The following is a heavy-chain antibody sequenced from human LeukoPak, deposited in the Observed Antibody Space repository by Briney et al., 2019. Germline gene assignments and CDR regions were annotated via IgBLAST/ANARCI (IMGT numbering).Heavy chain of an antibody. Sequence: QPGRPLRLSCAASGFTFSSYAMHWVRQAPGKGLEWVAVISYDGSNKYYADSVKGRFTISRDNSKNTLYLQMNSLRAEDTAVYYCARGSSWYMVYYYYMDVWGKGTTVTVSS. J-gene: IGHJ6*03. CDR3: ARGSSWYMVYYYYMDV. V-gene: IGHV3-30*01. D-gene: IGHD6-13*01. CDR2: ISYDGSNK. CDR1: GFTFSSYA.